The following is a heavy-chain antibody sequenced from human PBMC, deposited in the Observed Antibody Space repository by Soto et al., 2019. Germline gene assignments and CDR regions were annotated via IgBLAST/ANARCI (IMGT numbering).Heavy chain of an antibody. V-gene: IGHV1-3*01. Sequence: QVQLVQSGAEVKKPGASVKVSCKASGYTFTSYAMHWVRQAPGQRLEWMGWINAGNGNTKYSQKFQGSVTITRDTSASTAYMELSSLRSEDTAVYYCARDIAAAGRARGMDVWGQGTTVTVSS. D-gene: IGHD6-13*01. CDR1: GYTFTSYA. CDR3: ARDIAAAGRARGMDV. J-gene: IGHJ6*02. CDR2: INAGNGNT.